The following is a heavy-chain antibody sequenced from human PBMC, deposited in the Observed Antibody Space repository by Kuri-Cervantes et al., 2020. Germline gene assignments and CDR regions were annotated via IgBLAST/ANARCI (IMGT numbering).Heavy chain of an antibody. CDR3: ARSVRYWFDP. V-gene: IGHV4-34*01. CDR1: GGSFSGYC. Sequence: GSLRLSCAVYGGSFSGYCWSWIRQPPGKGLEWIGEINHSGSTNYNPSLKSRVTISVDTSKNQFSLKLSSVTAADTAVYYCARSVRYWFDPWGQGTLVTVSS. CDR2: INHSGST. J-gene: IGHJ5*02.